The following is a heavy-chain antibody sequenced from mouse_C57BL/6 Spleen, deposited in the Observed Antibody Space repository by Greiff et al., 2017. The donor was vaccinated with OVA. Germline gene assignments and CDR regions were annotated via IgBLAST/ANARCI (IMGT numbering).Heavy chain of an antibody. J-gene: IGHJ2*01. Sequence: QVQLQQPGAELVMPGASVKLSCKASGYTFTSYWMHWVKQRPGQGLEWIGEIDPSDSYTNYNQKFKGKSTLTVDKSSSTAYMQLSSLTSEDSAVYYCARWLQYYFDYWGKGTTLTVSS. V-gene: IGHV1-69*01. D-gene: IGHD2-2*01. CDR1: GYTFTSYW. CDR3: ARWLQYYFDY. CDR2: IDPSDSYT.